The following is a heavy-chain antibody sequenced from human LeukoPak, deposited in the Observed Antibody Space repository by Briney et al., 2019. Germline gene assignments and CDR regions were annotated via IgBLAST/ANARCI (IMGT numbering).Heavy chain of an antibody. CDR3: ARRGPSGYRYMDV. CDR1: GFTVSSNY. Sequence: GGSLRLSCAAPGFTVSSNYMSWVRQAPGKGLEWVSIIYSGGSTFYADSVKGRFTISRDNSKNTLYLQMNSLRAEDTAVYYCARRGPSGYRYMDVWGKGTTVTVSS. D-gene: IGHD5-18*01. CDR2: IYSGGST. J-gene: IGHJ6*03. V-gene: IGHV3-53*01.